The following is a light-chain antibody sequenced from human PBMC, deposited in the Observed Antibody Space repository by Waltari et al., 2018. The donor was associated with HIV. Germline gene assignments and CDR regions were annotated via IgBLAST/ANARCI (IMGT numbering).Light chain of an antibody. Sequence: ETVMTQSPDILSVSPGERPTLSCRASQHVGGDVAWYQQKPGQAPRLLIYGATSRATGIPARFSASGSGTEFILTISSLQSEDFAVYFCQQYNHWPLTFGGGTKVEIK. J-gene: IGKJ4*01. V-gene: IGKV3-15*01. CDR3: QQYNHWPLT. CDR1: QHVGGD. CDR2: GAT.